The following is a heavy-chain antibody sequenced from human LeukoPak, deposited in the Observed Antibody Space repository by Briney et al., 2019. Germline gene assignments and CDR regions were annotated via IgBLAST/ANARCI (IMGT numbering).Heavy chain of an antibody. CDR2: TYNRSRWFN. D-gene: IGHD5-18*01. V-gene: IGHV6-1*01. J-gene: IGHJ4*02. CDR3: AREKRGSTYGYFDY. Sequence: SQTLSLTCAISGDSVSSNSAAWNWIRQSPSRGLEWLGRTYNRSRWFNAYATSVKSRITINPDTSKNQFSLQLNSVTPEDTAIYYCAREKRGSTYGYFDYWGQGSLVTVSS. CDR1: GDSVSSNSAA.